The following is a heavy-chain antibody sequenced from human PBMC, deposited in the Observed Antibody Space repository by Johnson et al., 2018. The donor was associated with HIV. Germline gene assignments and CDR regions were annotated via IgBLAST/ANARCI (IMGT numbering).Heavy chain of an antibody. CDR2: TWFDGRNK. J-gene: IGHJ3*02. D-gene: IGHD1-14*01. CDR3: AREGPGTTGVDAFDI. Sequence: QMLLVESGGGVVRPGGSLRLSCAASGFTFDDYGMNWVRQAPGKGLEWVAVTWFDGRNKYYSDSVKGRFTISRDNSKNTLYLQMNSLKTEDTAVYYCAREGPGTTGVDAFDIWGQGTMVTVSS. V-gene: IGHV3-33*08. CDR1: GFTFDDYG.